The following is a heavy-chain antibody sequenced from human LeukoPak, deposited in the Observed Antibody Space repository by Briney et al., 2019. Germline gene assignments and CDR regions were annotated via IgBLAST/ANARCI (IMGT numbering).Heavy chain of an antibody. Sequence: GGSLRLSCAASGFTFSSYGTSWVRQAPGKGLEWVSAISGSGGSTYYADSVKGRFTISRDNSKNTLYLQMNSLRAEDTAVYYCARDLGYSSGPNYWGQGTRVTVSS. J-gene: IGHJ4*02. CDR1: GFTFSSYG. D-gene: IGHD6-19*01. CDR3: ARDLGYSSGPNY. CDR2: ISGSGGST. V-gene: IGHV3-23*01.